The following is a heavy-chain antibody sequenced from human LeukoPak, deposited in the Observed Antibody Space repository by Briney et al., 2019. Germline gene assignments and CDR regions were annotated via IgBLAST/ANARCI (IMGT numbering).Heavy chain of an antibody. V-gene: IGHV1-69*13. CDR1: GGTFSSYA. Sequence: GASVKVSCKASGGTFSSYAISWVRQAPGQGLEWTGGIIPIFGTANYAQKFQGRVTITADESTSTAYMELSSLRSEDTAVYYCARGFQLGGNFDYWGQGTLVTVSS. J-gene: IGHJ4*02. CDR2: IIPIFGTA. CDR3: ARGFQLGGNFDY. D-gene: IGHD7-27*01.